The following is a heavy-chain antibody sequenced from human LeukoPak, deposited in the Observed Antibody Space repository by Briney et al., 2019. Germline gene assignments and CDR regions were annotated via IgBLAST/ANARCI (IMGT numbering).Heavy chain of an antibody. CDR1: GFTFSDYW. CDR2: INQDGSEK. J-gene: IGHJ5*02. V-gene: IGHV3-7*03. CDR3: ARDYGVAGLFDP. Sequence: GGSLRLSCAASGFTFSDYWMGWVRQAPGKGLEWVATINQDGSEKFYVDSVKGRFTIFRDNAKNSLYLQMNSLRAEDTAVYYCARDYGVAGLFDPWGQGTLVSVSS. D-gene: IGHD4-17*01.